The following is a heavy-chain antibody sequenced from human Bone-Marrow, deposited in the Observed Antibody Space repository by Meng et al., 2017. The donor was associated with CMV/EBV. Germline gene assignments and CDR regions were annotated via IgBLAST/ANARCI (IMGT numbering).Heavy chain of an antibody. D-gene: IGHD1-26*01. Sequence: GGSLRLSCAASGFTFMNYAMAWVRQAPGEGLEWVSAISTSGSNTYYADSVRGRFTISRDNSRNTLYLQMSSLRADDTAIYYCARDLFGVVSATGGGQGALVTVSS. V-gene: IGHV3-23*01. CDR1: GFTFMNYA. CDR2: ISTSGSNT. CDR3: ARDLFGVVSATG. J-gene: IGHJ4*02.